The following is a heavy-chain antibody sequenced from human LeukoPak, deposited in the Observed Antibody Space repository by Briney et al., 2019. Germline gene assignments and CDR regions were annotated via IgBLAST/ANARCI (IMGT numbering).Heavy chain of an antibody. D-gene: IGHD2-15*01. V-gene: IGHV1-24*01. CDR2: FDPEDGET. J-gene: IGHJ6*02. CDR3: ATVGYCSGGSCHEGDYYYYGMDV. Sequence: ASVKVSCKVSGYTLTELSMHWVRQAPGKGLEWMGGFDPEDGETIYAQKFQGRVTMTEDTSTDTAYMELSSLRSEDTAVYYCATVGYCSGGSCHEGDYYYYGMDVWGQGTTVTVSS. CDR1: GYTLTELS.